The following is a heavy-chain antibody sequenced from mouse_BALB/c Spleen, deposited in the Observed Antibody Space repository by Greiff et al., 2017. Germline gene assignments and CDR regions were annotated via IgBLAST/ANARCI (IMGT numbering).Heavy chain of an antibody. CDR2: ISSGSSTI. V-gene: IGHV5-17*02. J-gene: IGHJ2*01. Sequence: DVQLQESGGGLVQPGGSRKLSCAASGFTFSSFGMHWVRQAPEKGLEWVAYISSGSSTIYYADTVKGRFTISRDNPKNTLFLQMTSLRSEDTAMYYCARHYYDSYFDYWGQGTTLTVSS. D-gene: IGHD2-4*01. CDR1: GFTFSSFG. CDR3: ARHYYDSYFDY.